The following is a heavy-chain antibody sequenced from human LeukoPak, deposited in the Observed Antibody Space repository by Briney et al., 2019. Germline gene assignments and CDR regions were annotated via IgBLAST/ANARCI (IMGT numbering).Heavy chain of an antibody. J-gene: IGHJ4*02. Sequence: GGSLRLSCAASGFTFSSHWMSWVRQAPGKGLEWVGRIKSKTDGGTTDYAAPVKGRFTISRDDSKNTLYLQMNSLKTEDTAVYYCTTGYSGPKAGYYFDYWGQGTLVTVSS. V-gene: IGHV3-15*01. CDR2: IKSKTDGGTT. CDR1: GFTFSSHW. D-gene: IGHD5-12*01. CDR3: TTGYSGPKAGYYFDY.